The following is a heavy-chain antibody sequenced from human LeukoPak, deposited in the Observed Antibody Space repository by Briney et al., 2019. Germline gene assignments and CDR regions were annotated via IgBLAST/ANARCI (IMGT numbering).Heavy chain of an antibody. V-gene: IGHV6-1*01. CDR1: GDSVPSNRAT. CDR3: SRSDDASDFDY. CDR2: TYYRSKWYN. Sequence: SQTHSLTCAISGDSVPSNRATWTWIRQSPSRGLEWLGRTYYRSKWYNDYAVSLKSRISINPDTSKNQFSLQLNSVTPEDTAVYYCSRSDDASDFDYWGQGALFTVSS. J-gene: IGHJ4*02.